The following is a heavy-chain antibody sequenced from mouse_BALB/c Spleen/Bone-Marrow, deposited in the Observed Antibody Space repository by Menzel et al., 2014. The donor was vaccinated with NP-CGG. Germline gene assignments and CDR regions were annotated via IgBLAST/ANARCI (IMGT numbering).Heavy chain of an antibody. CDR3: ARGGDNYAWFPY. Sequence: VQLQQSGAEFVKPGASVKLSCKASGYTFTTYWMHWVKQRPGQGLEWIGQISPSDSYTNYSQKFKGKATLTVDKSSSTAYMQLSSLSSEDSAVYYCARGGDNYAWFPYWGQGTLVTVSA. CDR2: ISPSDSYT. CDR1: GYTFTTYW. V-gene: IGHV1-69*02. D-gene: IGHD1-3*01. J-gene: IGHJ3*01.